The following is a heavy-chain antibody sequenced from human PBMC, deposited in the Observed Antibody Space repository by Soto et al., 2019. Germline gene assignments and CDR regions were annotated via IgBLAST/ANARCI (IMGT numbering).Heavy chain of an antibody. CDR1: GFTFTRYS. J-gene: IGHJ4*02. CDR3: ARESEDLSSNLDY. CDR2: ISSTTNYI. V-gene: IGHV3-21*06. Sequence: GGSLRLSCAASGFTFTRYSMNWVRQAPGKGLEWVASISSTTNYIYYGESLKGRLTISRDNAKNSMYLQMNTRRAEDTAVYYCARESEDLSSNLDYWGQGTLVTVSS.